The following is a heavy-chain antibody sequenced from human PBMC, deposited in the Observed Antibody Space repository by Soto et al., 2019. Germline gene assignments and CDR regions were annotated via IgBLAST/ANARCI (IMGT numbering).Heavy chain of an antibody. Sequence: SETLSLTCTVSGGSITTYYCSWSRQPPGKGLEWIGYIYYSGSTNYNPSLKSRVSISVDTSKNQFSLKLSSVTAADTAVYYCARFREARRFDPWGQGTLVTVSS. V-gene: IGHV4-59*01. CDR1: GGSITTYY. CDR2: IYYSGST. CDR3: ARFREARRFDP. J-gene: IGHJ5*02. D-gene: IGHD3-10*01.